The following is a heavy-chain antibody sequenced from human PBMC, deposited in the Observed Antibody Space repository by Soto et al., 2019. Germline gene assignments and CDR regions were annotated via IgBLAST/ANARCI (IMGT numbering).Heavy chain of an antibody. D-gene: IGHD6-13*01. V-gene: IGHV1-18*01. J-gene: IGHJ5*02. CDR1: GYTFTSYG. CDR2: ISAYNVNT. Sequence: ASVKVSCKASGYTFTSYGISWVRQAPGQGLEWMGWISAYNVNTNYAQKLQGRVTMTTDTSTSTAYMELRSLRSDDTAVYYWARHPIAAAGSALNWFDPWGQGTLVTVSS. CDR3: ARHPIAAAGSALNWFDP.